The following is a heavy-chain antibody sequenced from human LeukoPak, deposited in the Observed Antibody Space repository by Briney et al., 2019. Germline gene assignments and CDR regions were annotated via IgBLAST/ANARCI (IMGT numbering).Heavy chain of an antibody. CDR1: GGTFSSYA. Sequence: GASVKVPCKASGGTFSSYAISWVRQAPGQGLEWMGGIIPIFGTANYAQKFQGRVTITADESTSTAYMELSSLRSEDTAVYYCAVYCSSTSCYHFDYWGQGTLVTVSS. D-gene: IGHD2-2*01. CDR3: AVYCSSTSCYHFDY. CDR2: IIPIFGTA. V-gene: IGHV1-69*13. J-gene: IGHJ4*02.